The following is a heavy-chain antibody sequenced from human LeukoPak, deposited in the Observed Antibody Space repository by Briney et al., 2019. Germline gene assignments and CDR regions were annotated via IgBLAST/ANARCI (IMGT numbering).Heavy chain of an antibody. CDR1: GGSISSYY. J-gene: IGHJ4*02. CDR2: IYYSGST. D-gene: IGHD3-10*01. V-gene: IGHV4-59*01. Sequence: SETLSLTCTVSGGSISSYYWSWIRQPPGKGLEWIEYIYYSGSTNYNPSLKSRVTISVDSSKNQFSLKLSSVTAADTAVYYCARSVLLWFGEPRYYFDYWGQGTLVTVSS. CDR3: ARSVLLWFGEPRYYFDY.